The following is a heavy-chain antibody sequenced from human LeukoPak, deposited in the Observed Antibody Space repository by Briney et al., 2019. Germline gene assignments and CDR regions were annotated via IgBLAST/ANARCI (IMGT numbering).Heavy chain of an antibody. CDR2: ISYDGSNK. CDR3: ARGLQTHVDTTMLSRLWDY. Sequence: PGGSLRLSCAAAGFTFISYAIHSVRQAPGNGLEWVTGISYDGSNKYYTDSVKCRFTISRDNSKNTLYLPLSSLRGEDRVVDYCARGLQTHVDTTMLSRLWDYWGQGTLVTVSS. D-gene: IGHD5-18*01. J-gene: IGHJ4*02. CDR1: GFTFISYA. V-gene: IGHV3-30*04.